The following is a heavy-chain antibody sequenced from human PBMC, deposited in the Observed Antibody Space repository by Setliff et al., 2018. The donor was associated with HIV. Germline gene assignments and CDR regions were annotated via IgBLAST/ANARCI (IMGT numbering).Heavy chain of an antibody. V-gene: IGHV4-59*08. Sequence: LSLTCTVSGGSISSYYWSWIRQPPGKGLEWIGYIYYSGSTNYNPSLKSRVTISADTSKNQFSLKLSSVTAADTAVYYCARQDYYYYYMDVWGKGTTVTVSS. CDR1: GGSISSYY. J-gene: IGHJ6*03. CDR3: ARQDYYYYYMDV. CDR2: IYYSGST.